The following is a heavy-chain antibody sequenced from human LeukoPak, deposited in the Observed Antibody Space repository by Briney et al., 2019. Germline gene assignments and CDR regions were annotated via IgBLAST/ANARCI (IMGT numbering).Heavy chain of an antibody. J-gene: IGHJ4*02. V-gene: IGHV1-18*01. Sequence: GASVKVSRKASGYTFTSYGISWVRQAPGQGLEWMGWISAYNGNTNYAQKLQGRVTMTTDTSTSTAYMELRSLRSDDTAVYYCARDRSPPLRFLEWLLKGAPVDYWGQGTLVTVSS. CDR1: GYTFTSYG. CDR3: ARDRSPPLRFLEWLLKGAPVDY. CDR2: ISAYNGNT. D-gene: IGHD3-3*01.